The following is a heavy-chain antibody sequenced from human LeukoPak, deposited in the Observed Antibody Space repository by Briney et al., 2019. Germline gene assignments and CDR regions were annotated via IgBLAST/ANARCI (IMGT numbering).Heavy chain of an antibody. J-gene: IGHJ4*02. CDR1: GFTFDDYA. V-gene: IGHV3-9*01. CDR3: ARDPRVYGGS. Sequence: GGSLRLSCAASGFTFDDYAMHWVRQAPGKGLEWVSGISWNSGSIGYADSVKGRFTISRDNAKNSLYLQMNSLRAEDTAVYYCARDPRVYGGSWGQGTLVTVSS. D-gene: IGHD4-23*01. CDR2: ISWNSGSI.